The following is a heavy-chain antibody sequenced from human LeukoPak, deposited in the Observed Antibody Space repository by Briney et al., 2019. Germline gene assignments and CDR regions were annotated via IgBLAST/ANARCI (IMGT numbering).Heavy chain of an antibody. CDR3: ARAPDIVVVPAAPDGMDV. Sequence: PSETLSLTCAVYGGSFSGYYWSWIRQPPGKGLEWIGEINHSGSTNYNPSLKSRVTISVDTSKNQFSLKLSSVTAADTAVYYCARAPDIVVVPAAPDGMDVWGQGTTVIVSS. CDR2: INHSGST. J-gene: IGHJ6*02. D-gene: IGHD2-2*01. V-gene: IGHV4-34*01. CDR1: GGSFSGYY.